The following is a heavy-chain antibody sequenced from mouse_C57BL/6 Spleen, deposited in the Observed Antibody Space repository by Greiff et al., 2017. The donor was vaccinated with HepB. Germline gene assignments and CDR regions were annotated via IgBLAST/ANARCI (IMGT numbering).Heavy chain of an antibody. D-gene: IGHD6-1*01. Sequence: QVQLQHSGAELVKPGASVKISCKASGYAFSSYWMNWVKQRPGKGLEWIGQIYPGDGDTNYNGKFKGKATLTADKSSSTAYMQLSSLTSEDSAVYFCARSRQVADYAMDYWGQGTSVTVSS. CDR3: ARSRQVADYAMDY. CDR2: IYPGDGDT. J-gene: IGHJ4*01. CDR1: GYAFSSYW. V-gene: IGHV1-80*01.